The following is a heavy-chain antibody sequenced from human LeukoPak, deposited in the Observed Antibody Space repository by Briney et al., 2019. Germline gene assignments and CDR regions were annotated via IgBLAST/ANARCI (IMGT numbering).Heavy chain of an antibody. CDR3: ARRGADIVVVPAADDAFDI. J-gene: IGHJ3*02. CDR2: IYTSGIT. CDR1: GGSISSGSYY. V-gene: IGHV4-61*02. Sequence: SETLSLXCTVSGGSISSGSYYWSWIRQPAGKGLEWIGRIYTSGITNYNPSLKSRVTISVDTSKNQFSLKLSSVTAADTAVYYCARRGADIVVVPAADDAFDIWGQGTMVTVSS. D-gene: IGHD2-2*01.